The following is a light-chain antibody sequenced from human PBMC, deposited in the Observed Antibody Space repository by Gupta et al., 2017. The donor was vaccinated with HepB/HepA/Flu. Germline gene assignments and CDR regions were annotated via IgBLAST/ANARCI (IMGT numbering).Light chain of an antibody. CDR2: SNN. Sequence: QSVLTQPPSASGTHGQRVPISCSGSSFNIGNNAVNWYQQLPGTAPKLLIYSNNQRPSGVPDRFSGSKSGTSASLAISGLQSEDEADYYCAAWDDSLNGNYVFGTGTKVTVL. V-gene: IGLV1-44*01. CDR3: AAWDDSLNGNYV. CDR1: SFNIGNNA. J-gene: IGLJ1*01.